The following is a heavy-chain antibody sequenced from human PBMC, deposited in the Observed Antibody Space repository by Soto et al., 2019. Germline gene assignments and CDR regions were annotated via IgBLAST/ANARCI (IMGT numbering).Heavy chain of an antibody. J-gene: IGHJ4*02. CDR1: GFTFSSYA. Sequence: LRLSCAASGFTFSSYAMSWVRQAPGKGLEWVSAISGSGGSTYYADSVKGRFTISRDNSKNTLYLQLNSLRTEDTAVYYCAKDIVKYTYGACDYWGQGVLVTVSS. CDR2: ISGSGGST. D-gene: IGHD5-18*01. V-gene: IGHV3-23*01. CDR3: AKDIVKYTYGACDY.